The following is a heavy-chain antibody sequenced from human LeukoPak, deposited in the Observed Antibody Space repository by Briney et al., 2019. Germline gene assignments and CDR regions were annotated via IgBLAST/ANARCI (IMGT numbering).Heavy chain of an antibody. CDR2: VYRSGST. CDR1: GGSISNGNW. V-gene: IGHV4-4*02. D-gene: IGHD4-17*01. Sequence: SGTLSLTCGVSGGSISNGNWWSWVRQPPGKGLEWIGEVYRSGSTNCNPSLKSRVTISVDKSKNQFSLMLTSVTAADTAVYYCARNGYYSADYWGQEPWSPSPQ. J-gene: IGHJ4*01. CDR3: ARNGYYSADY.